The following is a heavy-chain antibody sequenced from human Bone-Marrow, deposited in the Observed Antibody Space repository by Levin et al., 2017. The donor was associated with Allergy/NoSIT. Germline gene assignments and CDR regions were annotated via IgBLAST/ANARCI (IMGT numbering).Heavy chain of an antibody. CDR2: INHSGST. CDR3: ARVPENWFDP. CDR1: S. V-gene: IGHV4-34*01. J-gene: IGHJ5*02. Sequence: SWNWIRQSPVKGLEWLGEINHSGSTKYNPSLKSRITISLDPSKNQFSLRLSSVTAADTAVYYCARVPENWFDPWGQGTLVTVSS.